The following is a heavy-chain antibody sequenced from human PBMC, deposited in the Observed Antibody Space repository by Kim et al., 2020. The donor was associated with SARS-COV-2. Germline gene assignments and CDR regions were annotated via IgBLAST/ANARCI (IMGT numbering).Heavy chain of an antibody. CDR1: GFTFSSYA. V-gene: IGHV3-64D*09. CDR3: VKYYYGSGSSSGPV. D-gene: IGHD3-10*01. Sequence: GGSLRLSCSASGFTFSSYAMHWVRQAPGKGLEYVSAISSNGGSTYYADSVKGRFTISRDNSKNTLYLQMSSLRAEDTVVYYCVKYYYGSGSSSGPVWGQGTTVTVSS. J-gene: IGHJ6*02. CDR2: ISSNGGST.